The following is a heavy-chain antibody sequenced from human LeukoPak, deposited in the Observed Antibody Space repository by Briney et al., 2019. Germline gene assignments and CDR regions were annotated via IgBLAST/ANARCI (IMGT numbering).Heavy chain of an antibody. CDR3: APMVVTATEIYN. V-gene: IGHV3-23*01. CDR2: ISGSGGST. J-gene: IGHJ4*02. CDR1: GSTFSSYA. D-gene: IGHD2-21*02. Sequence: PGGSLRLSCAASGSTFSSYAMSWVRQAPGKGLEWVSAISGSGGSTYYADSVKGRFTISRDNSKNTLYLQMNSLRAEDTAVYYCAPMVVTATEIYNWGQGTLVTVSS.